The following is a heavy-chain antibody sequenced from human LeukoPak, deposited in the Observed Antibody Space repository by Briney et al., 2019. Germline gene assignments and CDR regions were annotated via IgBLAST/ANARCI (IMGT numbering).Heavy chain of an antibody. J-gene: IGHJ4*02. CDR1: GYTFTDYP. D-gene: IGHD6-19*01. V-gene: IGHV1-3*03. CDR3: ARNLAVAPHAYYFDY. CDR2: INVGNGNT. Sequence: ASVKVSCKASGYTFTDYPMHGVRQAPGQRLEWMGWINVGNGNTKYSQEFQGRVTITRDTSASTAYMELSSLRSEDMAVYYCARNLAVAPHAYYFDYWGQGTLVTVSS.